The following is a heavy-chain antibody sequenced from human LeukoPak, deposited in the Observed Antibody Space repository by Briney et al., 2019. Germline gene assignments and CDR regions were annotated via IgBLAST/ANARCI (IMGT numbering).Heavy chain of an antibody. CDR1: GGSISRSSYY. Sequence: KPSETLSLTCTVSGGSISRSSYYWGWIRQSPGKGLEWIGIIYYSGSTYYNPSLKSRLTISVDTSKNQFSLKLSSVTATDTAVYYCARRGYCSSTSCYEYWFDPWGQGTLVTVSS. V-gene: IGHV4-39*01. CDR3: ARRGYCSSTSCYEYWFDP. D-gene: IGHD2-2*01. J-gene: IGHJ5*02. CDR2: IYYSGST.